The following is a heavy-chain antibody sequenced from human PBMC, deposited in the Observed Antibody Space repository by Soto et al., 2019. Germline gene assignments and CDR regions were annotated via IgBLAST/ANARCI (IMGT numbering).Heavy chain of an antibody. J-gene: IGHJ6*02. Sequence: GGSLRLSCAASGFTFSSYAMNWVRQAPGKGLEWVSGISGSGGSTYYADSVRGRFTISRDNSKNTLYLQMNSLRAEDTAVYYCAKVPCFSSTSCPYGMDVWGQGTTVTVSS. CDR2: ISGSGGST. CDR3: AKVPCFSSTSCPYGMDV. V-gene: IGHV3-23*01. D-gene: IGHD2-2*01. CDR1: GFTFSSYA.